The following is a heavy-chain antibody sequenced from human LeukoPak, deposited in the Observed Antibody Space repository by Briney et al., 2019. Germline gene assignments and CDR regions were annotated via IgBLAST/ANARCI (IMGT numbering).Heavy chain of an antibody. J-gene: IGHJ6*04. CDR2: IIPIFGTA. CDR1: GGTFSSYS. V-gene: IGHV1-69*13. D-gene: IGHD5-18*01. CDR3: ARADTAMVPPYYYYYGMDV. Sequence: SVKVSCKASGGTFSSYSISWVRQAPGQGLEWMGGIIPIFGTANYAQKFQGRVTITADESTSTAYMELSSLRSEDTAVYYCARADTAMVPPYYYYYGMDVWGKGTTVTVSS.